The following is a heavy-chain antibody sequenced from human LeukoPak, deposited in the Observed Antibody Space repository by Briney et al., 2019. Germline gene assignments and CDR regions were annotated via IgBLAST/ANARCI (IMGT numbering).Heavy chain of an antibody. V-gene: IGHV3-48*03. CDR2: ISSSGTTL. CDR3: ARDARYCSGGTCFSGNDY. J-gene: IGHJ4*02. D-gene: IGHD2-15*01. Sequence: GGSLRLPCAASGFTFRSYEMNWVRQAPGKGLEWVSYISSSGTTLDYADSVKGRFTISRDDAKNSLYLQMNSLRAEDTAVYYCARDARYCSGGTCFSGNDYWGQGTLVTVSS. CDR1: GFTFRSYE.